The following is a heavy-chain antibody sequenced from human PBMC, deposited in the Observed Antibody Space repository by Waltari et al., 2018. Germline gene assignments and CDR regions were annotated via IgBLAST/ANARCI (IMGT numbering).Heavy chain of an antibody. CDR2: ISYDGSNK. J-gene: IGHJ4*02. D-gene: IGHD2-15*01. CDR3: ARDTIAATGLGHDYGDS. V-gene: IGHV3-30-3*01. Sequence: QVQLVESGGGVVQPGRSLRLSCAASGFTFSSYAMHWVRQAPGKGLEWVAVISYDGSNKYYADSVKGRFTISRDNSKNTLYLQMNSLRAEDTAVYYCARDTIAATGLGHDYGDSWGQGTLVTVSS. CDR1: GFTFSSYA.